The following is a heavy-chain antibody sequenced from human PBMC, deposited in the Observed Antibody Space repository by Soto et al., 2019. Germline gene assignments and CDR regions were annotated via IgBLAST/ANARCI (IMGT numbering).Heavy chain of an antibody. CDR1: GFTFSSYS. J-gene: IGHJ6*03. D-gene: IGHD3-10*01. CDR2: ISSSSSYI. CDR3: ARRLRAAAEALAGYYYYYMDV. Sequence: GGSLRLSCAASGFTFSSYSMNWVRQAPGKGLEWVSSISSSSSYIYYADSVKGRFTISRDNAKNSLLLQMNSLRAEDTAGYYCARRLRAAAEALAGYYYYYMDVWGKGTTVTVSS. V-gene: IGHV3-21*01.